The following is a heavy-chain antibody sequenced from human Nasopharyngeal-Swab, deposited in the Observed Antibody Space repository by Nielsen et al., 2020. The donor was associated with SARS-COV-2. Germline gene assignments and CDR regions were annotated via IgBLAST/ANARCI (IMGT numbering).Heavy chain of an antibody. D-gene: IGHD6-19*01. CDR3: ATPGIAVVGAFDI. CDR1: GGSISSYY. Sequence: SETLSLTCTVSGGSISSYYWSWIRQPPGKGLEWIGSIYYSGSIYYNPSLKSRVTISVDTSKNQFSLKLSSVTAADTAVYYCATPGIAVVGAFDIWGQGTMVTVSS. V-gene: IGHV4-59*05. CDR2: IYYSGSI. J-gene: IGHJ3*02.